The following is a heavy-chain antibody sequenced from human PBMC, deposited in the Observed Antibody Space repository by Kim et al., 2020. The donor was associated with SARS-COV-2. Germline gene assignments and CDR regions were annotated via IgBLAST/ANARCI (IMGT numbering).Heavy chain of an antibody. J-gene: IGHJ2*01. V-gene: IGHV1-8*01. CDR3: ASSVQLWSYWYFDL. Sequence: AQKFQGRVTMTRNTSISTAYMELSSLRSEDTAVYYCASSVQLWSYWYFDLWGRGTLVTVSS. D-gene: IGHD5-18*01.